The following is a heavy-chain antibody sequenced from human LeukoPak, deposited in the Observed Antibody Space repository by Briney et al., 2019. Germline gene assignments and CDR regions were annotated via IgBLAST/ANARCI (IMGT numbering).Heavy chain of an antibody. CDR2: ISGSGGST. J-gene: IGHJ4*02. V-gene: IGHV3-23*01. CDR1: GFTFSSYA. Sequence: PGGSLRLSCAASGFTFSSYAMSWVRQAPGKGLEWVSAISGSGGSTYYADSVKGRFTISRDNSKNTLYLQMNSLRAEDTAVYYCALAWGTTVTTKGDYWGQGTLVTVSS. CDR3: ALAWGTTVTTKGDY. D-gene: IGHD4-17*01.